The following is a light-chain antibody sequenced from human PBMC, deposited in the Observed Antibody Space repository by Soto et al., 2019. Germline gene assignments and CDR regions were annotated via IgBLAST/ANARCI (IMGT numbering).Light chain of an antibody. Sequence: EIVMTQSPATLSVSPGERATLSCRASQSVSSNLAWYQQKPGQAPRLLIYGASTRATGIPARFSGSGSGTEFTLTISSLQSEDFAVYYCQQYTDRPMTFGQGTRLEIK. J-gene: IGKJ5*01. CDR1: QSVSSN. CDR3: QQYTDRPMT. CDR2: GAS. V-gene: IGKV3-15*01.